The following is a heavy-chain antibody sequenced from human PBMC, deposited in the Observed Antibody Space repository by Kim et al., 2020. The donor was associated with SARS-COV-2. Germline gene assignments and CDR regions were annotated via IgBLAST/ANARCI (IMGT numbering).Heavy chain of an antibody. CDR1: GYTFSSYG. D-gene: IGHD6-19*01. V-gene: IGHV1-18*04. J-gene: IGHJ2*01. CDR3: AGSPYNSGWPRYLDI. Sequence: ASVKVSCETSGYTFSSYGITWVRQAPGQGLEWLGLISVNNGNTIYAQKFQGRVTMTTDTSPGTGYMELRSRTSDDTAVYYCAGSPYNSGWPRYLDIWGRGTLVTVSS. CDR2: ISVNNGNT.